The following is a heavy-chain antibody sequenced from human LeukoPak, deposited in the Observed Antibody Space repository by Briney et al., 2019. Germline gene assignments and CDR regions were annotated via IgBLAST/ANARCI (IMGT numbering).Heavy chain of an antibody. J-gene: IGHJ4*02. Sequence: NPSETLSLTCAVYGTSFSTYYWGWVRQPPGKGLEWIGSIYYSGSTYYNPSLKSRVTISADTSKNQFSLKLRSVTAADTAVYYCARDGDCSSGSCYVFDYWGQGTLVTVSS. V-gene: IGHV4-39*07. CDR1: GTSFSTYY. CDR3: ARDGDCSSGSCYVFDY. CDR2: IYYSGST. D-gene: IGHD2-15*01.